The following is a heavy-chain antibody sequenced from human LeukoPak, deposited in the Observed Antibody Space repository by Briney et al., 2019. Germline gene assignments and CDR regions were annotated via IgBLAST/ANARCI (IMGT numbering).Heavy chain of an antibody. Sequence: ASVKVSCKASGGTFSSYAISWVRQAPGQGLEWMGGIIPIFGTANYAQKFQGRVTITADEPTSTAYMELSSLRSDDTAVYYCARDYAPWSDYGDARWFQHWGQGTLVTVSS. J-gene: IGHJ1*01. D-gene: IGHD4-17*01. CDR2: IIPIFGTA. CDR1: GGTFSSYA. V-gene: IGHV1-69*13. CDR3: ARDYAPWSDYGDARWFQH.